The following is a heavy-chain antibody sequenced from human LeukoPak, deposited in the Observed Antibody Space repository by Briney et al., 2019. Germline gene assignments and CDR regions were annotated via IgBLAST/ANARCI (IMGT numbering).Heavy chain of an antibody. J-gene: IGHJ5*01. D-gene: IGHD6-13*01. CDR1: GGSSSGYY. V-gene: IGHV4-34*01. CDR3: VRGQEAAGTCWFDS. CDR2: INHSGGT. Sequence: SETLSLTWAVYGGSSSGYYWSWIRQPPGKGLEWGGEINHSGGTEYNPSLKSRVTISVDTSKNRFSLKLSSVTAADTAVYYCVRGQEAAGTCWFDSCGQGTLVTVSS.